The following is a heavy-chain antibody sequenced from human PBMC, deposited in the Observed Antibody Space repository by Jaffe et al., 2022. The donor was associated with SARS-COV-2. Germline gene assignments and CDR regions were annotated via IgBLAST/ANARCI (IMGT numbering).Heavy chain of an antibody. D-gene: IGHD3-10*01. CDR1: GFTFSSYG. Sequence: QVQLVESGGGVVQPGRSLRLSCAASGFTFSSYGMHWVRQAPGKGLEWVAVISYDGSNKYYADSVKGRFTISRDNSKNTLYLQMNSLRAEDTAVYYCAKDAVEVRLPLGGFYYYYGMDVWGQGTTVTVSS. CDR2: ISYDGSNK. CDR3: AKDAVEVRLPLGGFYYYYGMDV. J-gene: IGHJ6*02. V-gene: IGHV3-30*18.